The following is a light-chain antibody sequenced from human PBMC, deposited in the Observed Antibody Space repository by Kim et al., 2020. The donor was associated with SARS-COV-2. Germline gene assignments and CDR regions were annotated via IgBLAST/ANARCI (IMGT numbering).Light chain of an antibody. Sequence: ELTQPPSASGTPGQRVTISCSGSSSNIGDNPVNWYQQLPGTAPKLLTYINNQRPSGLPDRFSDSKSGTSASLAISGLQSEDEADYFCAAWDDSLNAYVFGTGTKVTVL. CDR2: INN. CDR1: SSNIGDNP. V-gene: IGLV1-44*01. J-gene: IGLJ1*01. CDR3: AAWDDSLNAYV.